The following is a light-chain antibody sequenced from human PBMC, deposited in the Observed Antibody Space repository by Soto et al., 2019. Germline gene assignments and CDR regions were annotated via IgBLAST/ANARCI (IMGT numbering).Light chain of an antibody. Sequence: QSALTQPASVSGSPGQSITISCTGTSSDVGGYNYVSWYQQHPGKAPKLMIYDVSNRPSGVSNRFSGSKSGNTASLTISGLQAEDEADYYCSSNTSSSTLFGTGTKVPVL. V-gene: IGLV2-14*01. CDR1: SSDVGGYNY. J-gene: IGLJ1*01. CDR3: SSNTSSSTL. CDR2: DVS.